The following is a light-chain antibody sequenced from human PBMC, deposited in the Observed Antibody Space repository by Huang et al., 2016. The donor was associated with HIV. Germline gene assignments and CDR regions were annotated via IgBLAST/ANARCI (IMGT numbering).Light chain of an antibody. V-gene: IGKV1-9*01. CDR3: QQINAYPLT. CDR2: DAS. CDR1: QGIRSY. Sequence: DIQLTQSPSSLSASVGDRVTITCRASQGIRSYLAWYQQKSGKAPKLLIYDASSLQSGVPSRFSGSGSATDFTLTIISLQPADFATYYCQQINAYPLTFGGGTKVEIK. J-gene: IGKJ4*01.